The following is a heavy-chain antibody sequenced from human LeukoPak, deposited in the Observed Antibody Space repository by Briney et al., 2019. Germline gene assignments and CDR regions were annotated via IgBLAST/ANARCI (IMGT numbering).Heavy chain of an antibody. Sequence: AGGSLRLSCAASGFTVNNYAMTWVRQAPGKGLEWVSTITGSGANTYYADSVKGRFTISRDNSKNTLYLQMNSLRAEDTAVYYCAKDEEQQDASHNPNYYYYGMDVWGQGTTVTVSS. J-gene: IGHJ6*02. CDR3: AKDEEQQDASHNPNYYYYGMDV. D-gene: IGHD6-13*01. V-gene: IGHV3-23*01. CDR2: ITGSGANT. CDR1: GFTVNNYA.